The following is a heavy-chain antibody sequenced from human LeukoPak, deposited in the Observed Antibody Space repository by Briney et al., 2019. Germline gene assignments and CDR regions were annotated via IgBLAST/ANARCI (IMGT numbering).Heavy chain of an antibody. CDR2: IYYSGGT. J-gene: IGHJ4*02. D-gene: IGHD2-15*01. V-gene: IGHV4-39*01. CDR3: ATQAAGGPLDH. Sequence: SETLSLTCTVSGGSISSSSYYWGWICQPPGKGLEWIGTIYYSGGTSYYPSLKSRVTISVDTSKNQSSLKLSSVIAADTAVYYCATQAAGGPLDHWGQGTLVTVSS. CDR1: GGSISSSSYY.